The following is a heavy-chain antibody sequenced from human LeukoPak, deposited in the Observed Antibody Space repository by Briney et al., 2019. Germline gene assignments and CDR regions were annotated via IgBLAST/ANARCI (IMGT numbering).Heavy chain of an antibody. CDR2: IIPIFGTA. Sequence: SVKVSCKASGGTFSSYAISWVRQATGQGLEWMGGIIPIFGTANYAQKFQGRVTITADESTSTAYMELSSLRSEDTAVYYCARVGLRIGGYDSPVGYDAFDIWGQGTMVTVSS. V-gene: IGHV1-69*13. CDR3: ARVGLRIGGYDSPVGYDAFDI. J-gene: IGHJ3*02. CDR1: GGTFSSYA. D-gene: IGHD5-12*01.